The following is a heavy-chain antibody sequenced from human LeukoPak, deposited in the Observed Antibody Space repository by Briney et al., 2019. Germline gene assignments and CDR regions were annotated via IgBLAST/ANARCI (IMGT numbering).Heavy chain of an antibody. Sequence: GGSLRLSCAVSGFTFSNYAMSWVRQAPGKGLEWVSAISGTSGSTYYADSVKGRFTIFRDNSKNTLYLQMNSLRGEDTAFYYCVKEPVLGAASGRNYFQFWGQGTLVTVSS. D-gene: IGHD6-13*01. CDR2: ISGTSGST. CDR1: GFTFSNYA. CDR3: VKEPVLGAASGRNYFQF. J-gene: IGHJ1*01. V-gene: IGHV3-23*01.